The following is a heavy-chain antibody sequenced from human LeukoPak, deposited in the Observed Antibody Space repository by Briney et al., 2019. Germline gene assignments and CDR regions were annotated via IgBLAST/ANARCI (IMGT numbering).Heavy chain of an antibody. J-gene: IGHJ4*02. CDR1: GFTVSSNY. D-gene: IGHD5-18*01. V-gene: IGHV3-66*04. Sequence: GGSLRLSCAASGFTVSSNYMSWVRQAPGKGLEWVSVIYSGGSTYYAESVKGRFTISRDNSKNTLYLQMNSLRAEDTAVHYCARQYSYGPYYFDYWGQGTLVTVSS. CDR2: IYSGGST. CDR3: ARQYSYGPYYFDY.